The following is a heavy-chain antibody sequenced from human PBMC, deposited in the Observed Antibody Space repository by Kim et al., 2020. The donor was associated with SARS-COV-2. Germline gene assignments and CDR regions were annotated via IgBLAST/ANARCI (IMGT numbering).Heavy chain of an antibody. V-gene: IGHV4-39*01. J-gene: IGHJ5*02. CDR2: IYYSGST. CDR3: ARLYYDSSGYYVRFDP. Sequence: SETLSLTCTVSGGSISSSSYYWGWIRQPPGKGLEWIGSIYYSGSTYYNPSLKSRVTISVDTSKNQFSLKLSSVTAADTAVYYCARLYYDSSGYYVRFDPWGQGTLVTVSS. CDR1: GGSISSSSYY. D-gene: IGHD3-22*01.